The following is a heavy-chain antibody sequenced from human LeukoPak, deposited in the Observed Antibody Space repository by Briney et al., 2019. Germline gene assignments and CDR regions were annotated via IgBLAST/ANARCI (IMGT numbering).Heavy chain of an antibody. CDR2: IYYSGST. V-gene: IGHV4-59*01. Sequence: SETLSLTCTVSGGSISSYYWSWIRQPPGKGLEWIGYIYYSGSTNYNPSLKSRVTISVDTSKNQFSLKLSSVTAADTAVYYCARGRYSGYDWVDYWGLGTLVTVSS. D-gene: IGHD5-12*01. J-gene: IGHJ4*02. CDR1: GGSISSYY. CDR3: ARGRYSGYDWVDY.